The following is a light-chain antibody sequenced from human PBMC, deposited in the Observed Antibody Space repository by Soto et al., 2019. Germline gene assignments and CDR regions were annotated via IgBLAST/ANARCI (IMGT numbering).Light chain of an antibody. CDR1: ISDVGGYDH. Sequence: QSALTQPASVSGSPGQSITISCTGTISDVGGYDHVSWYQQHPGKAPRLMIYDVINRPSGVSDRFSASKSGNTASLTISGLQAEDAADYYCSSYRTSSTPNYVFGTGTKLTVL. J-gene: IGLJ1*01. CDR3: SSYRTSSTPNYV. CDR2: DVI. V-gene: IGLV2-14*01.